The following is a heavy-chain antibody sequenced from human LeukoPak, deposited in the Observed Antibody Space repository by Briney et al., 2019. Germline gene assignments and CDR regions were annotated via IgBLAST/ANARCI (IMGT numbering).Heavy chain of an antibody. V-gene: IGHV3-33*01. CDR2: IWYDGSNK. D-gene: IGHD4-23*01. Sequence: GGSLRLSCAASGLTFRNYGMHWVRQAPGKGLEWVAVIWYDGSNKYYADSVKGRFTISRDNSKNTLYLQMNSLRAEDTAVYYCARDYGGTYYFDYWGQGTLVTVSS. CDR1: GLTFRNYG. CDR3: ARDYGGTYYFDY. J-gene: IGHJ4*02.